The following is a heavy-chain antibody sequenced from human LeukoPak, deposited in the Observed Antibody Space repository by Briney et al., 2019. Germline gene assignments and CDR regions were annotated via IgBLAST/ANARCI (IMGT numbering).Heavy chain of an antibody. CDR2: SNPNSGGT. CDR1: GYTFTGYY. V-gene: IGHV1-2*02. D-gene: IGHD3-3*01. J-gene: IGHJ4*02. Sequence: ASGKVSCRASGYTFTGYYMHWVRQAPGQGLEWMGWSNPNSGGTNYAQKFQGRVTMTRDTSISTAYMELSRLRSDDTAVYYCASQYDFWSGVTTTPSRWGQGTLVTVSS. CDR3: ASQYDFWSGVTTTPSR.